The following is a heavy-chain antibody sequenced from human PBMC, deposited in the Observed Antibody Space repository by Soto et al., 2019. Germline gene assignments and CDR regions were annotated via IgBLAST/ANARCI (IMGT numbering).Heavy chain of an antibody. CDR1: GFTFSNHT. Sequence: PGGSLRLSCAASGFTFSNHTMNWVRQAPGRGLEWVSSISSRGTYIYYADSVKGRFTISRDNAKNSLYLQTNSLRAEDTAVYYCARVPQRIAVAGTSNRYYFEYWGRGILVTVSS. CDR3: ARVPQRIAVAGTSNRYYFEY. D-gene: IGHD6-19*01. V-gene: IGHV3-21*01. J-gene: IGHJ4*02. CDR2: ISSRGTYI.